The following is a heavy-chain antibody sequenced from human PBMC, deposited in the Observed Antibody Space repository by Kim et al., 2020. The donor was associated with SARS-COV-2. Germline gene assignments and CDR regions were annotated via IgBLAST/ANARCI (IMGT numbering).Heavy chain of an antibody. Sequence: GGSLRLSCAASGFTFGDYAMHWVRQAPGKGLEWVSGISCNSGSIGYADSVKGRFTISRDNAKNSLYLQMNSLRAEDTALYYCAKEGVGATPFDYWGQGTLVTVSS. CDR2: ISCNSGSI. D-gene: IGHD1-26*01. CDR3: AKEGVGATPFDY. CDR1: GFTFGDYA. J-gene: IGHJ4*02. V-gene: IGHV3-9*01.